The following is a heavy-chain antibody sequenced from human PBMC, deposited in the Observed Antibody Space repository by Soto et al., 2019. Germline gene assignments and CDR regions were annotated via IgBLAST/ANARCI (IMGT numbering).Heavy chain of an antibody. CDR3: ARSIGWRDAFDI. CDR2: IKEDGSGK. Sequence: EVQLVESGGGLVQPGGSLRLSCAASGFTFSSYYMSWVRQAPGKGLEWVANIKEDGSGKFYVDLVRGRFTISRDDARNSFYLQMNSLRADDTAVYYCARSIGWRDAFDIWGQGTVVTVSS. CDR1: GFTFSSYY. V-gene: IGHV3-7*01. J-gene: IGHJ3*02. D-gene: IGHD2-15*01.